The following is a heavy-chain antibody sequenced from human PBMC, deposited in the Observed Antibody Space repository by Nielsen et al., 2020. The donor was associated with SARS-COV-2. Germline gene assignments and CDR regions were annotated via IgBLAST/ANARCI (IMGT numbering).Heavy chain of an antibody. CDR2: VMPLFSTQ. CDR1: GDTFIKHA. V-gene: IGHV1-69*13. CDR3: ARVRSSGWFEALDV. D-gene: IGHD6-19*01. Sequence: SVKVSCKASGDTFIKHAIMWVRQAPGQGLEWRGGVMPLFSTQYAQKFQDRLTITADESTTTAYMELRSLRLEDTAVYFCARVRSSGWFEALDVWGQGTLVTVSS. J-gene: IGHJ3*01.